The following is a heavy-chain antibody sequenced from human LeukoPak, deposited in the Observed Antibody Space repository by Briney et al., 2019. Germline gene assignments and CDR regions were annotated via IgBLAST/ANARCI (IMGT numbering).Heavy chain of an antibody. CDR2: ISGSGGST. J-gene: IGHJ4*02. V-gene: IGHV3-23*01. CDR3: AKATIVGASTGIDY. CDR1: GFTFSNYA. D-gene: IGHD1-26*01. Sequence: PGGSLRLSCAASGFTFSNYAMSWVRQAPGKGLEWVSAISGSGGSTYYADSVKGRFTISRDNSKNTLYLQMNSLRAEDTAVYYCAKATIVGASTGIDYWGQGTLVTVSS.